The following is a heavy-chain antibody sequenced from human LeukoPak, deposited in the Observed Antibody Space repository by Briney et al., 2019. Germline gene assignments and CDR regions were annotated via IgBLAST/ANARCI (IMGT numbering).Heavy chain of an antibody. CDR3: ARRYYDSSAYYFDY. J-gene: IGHJ4*02. D-gene: IGHD3-22*01. CDR1: GYIFTNYW. Sequence: GESLKISCKGSGYIFTNYWIGWERQMPGKGLEWMGIIYPGDSDTRYSPSFQGHVTISADKSISTAYLQWSSLKASDTAMYCCARRYYDSSAYYFDYWGQGTLVTVSS. V-gene: IGHV5-51*01. CDR2: IYPGDSDT.